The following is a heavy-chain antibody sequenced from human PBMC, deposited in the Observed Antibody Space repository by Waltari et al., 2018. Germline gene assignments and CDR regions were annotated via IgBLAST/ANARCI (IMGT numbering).Heavy chain of an antibody. CDR1: GGSISSYD. J-gene: IGHJ4*02. V-gene: IGHV4-4*07. CDR2: IYTSGST. D-gene: IGHD3-10*01. Sequence: QVQLQESGPGLVKPSETLSRPCTGSGGSISSYDWSWIRQPAGKGLEWIGRIYTSGSTHFNPSLKSRVTMSVATSKTQFSLKLSSVTAADTAVYYCARDSFMVRGALDYWGQGTLVTVSS. CDR3: ARDSFMVRGALDY.